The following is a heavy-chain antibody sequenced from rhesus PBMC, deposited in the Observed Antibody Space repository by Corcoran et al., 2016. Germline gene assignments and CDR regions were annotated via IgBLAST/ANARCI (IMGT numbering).Heavy chain of an antibody. CDR1: GYSISRGYG. J-gene: IGHJ4*01. Sequence: QVQLQESGPGLVKPSETLSPTFAVSGYSISRGYGWGWLRQPPGKGLEWIGKIFGGSGSTHYNPSLKSRVTVSKDTSKNQFSLRLTSVTAADTAVYYCLGSGWSGFWGQGVLVTVSS. CDR3: LGSGWSGF. D-gene: IGHD6S26*01. CDR2: IFGGSGST. V-gene: IGHV4-127*01.